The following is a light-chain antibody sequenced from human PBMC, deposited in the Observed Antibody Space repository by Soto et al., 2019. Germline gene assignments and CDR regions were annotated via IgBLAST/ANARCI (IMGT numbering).Light chain of an antibody. Sequence: SALTQPASVSGSPGQSIAISCTGTTSDVGGYNYVSWHQQHPGKAPKVILYEVSNRPSGVSDRFSGTKSGNTASLTISGLQAEDEADYYCSSYRDSSILYVFGTGTKVTVL. CDR1: TSDVGGYNY. CDR3: SSYRDSSILYV. V-gene: IGLV2-14*01. J-gene: IGLJ1*01. CDR2: EVS.